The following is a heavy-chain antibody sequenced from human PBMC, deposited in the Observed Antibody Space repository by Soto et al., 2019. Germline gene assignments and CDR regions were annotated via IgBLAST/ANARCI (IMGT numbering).Heavy chain of an antibody. CDR1: GYTFTSYG. J-gene: IGHJ6*02. D-gene: IGHD6-19*01. Sequence: QVQLVQSGGEVKKPGASVKVSCKASGYTFTSYGISWVRQAPGQGLEWMGWISGYNGNTNYAQKFQGRVTMTTDTXTXXAKMEVRSLKSDATAVYYCARAGIAVPGNGYGVDVWGQATTVTVSS. V-gene: IGHV1-18*01. CDR3: ARAGIAVPGNGYGVDV. CDR2: ISGYNGNT.